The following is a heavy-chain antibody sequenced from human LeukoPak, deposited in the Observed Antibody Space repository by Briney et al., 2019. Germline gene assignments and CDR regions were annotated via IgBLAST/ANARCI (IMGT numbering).Heavy chain of an antibody. Sequence: ASVKVSCKASGYTFINFAMNWVRQVPGQGLEWMGWIDTNTGIPTYAQGFTGRFVFSLDTSVSTVYLQITSLQAEDAAVYYCARREDIVTGGFDYWGQGTLVTVSS. CDR2: IDTNTGIP. J-gene: IGHJ4*02. D-gene: IGHD2-15*01. V-gene: IGHV7-4-1*02. CDR1: GYTFINFA. CDR3: ARREDIVTGGFDY.